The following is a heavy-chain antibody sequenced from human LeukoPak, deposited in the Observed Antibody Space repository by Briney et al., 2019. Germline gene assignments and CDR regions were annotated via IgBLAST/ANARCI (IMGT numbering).Heavy chain of an antibody. CDR3: ARAKGYSSSWYTRGDAFDI. J-gene: IGHJ3*02. V-gene: IGHV1-3*01. CDR2: INAGNGNT. CDR1: GYTFTSYA. Sequence: GASVKVSCKASGYTFTSYAMHWVRQAPGQRLEWMGWINAGNGNTKYSQKFQGRVTITRDTSASTAYMELSSLRSEDTAVYYCARAKGYSSSWYTRGDAFDIWGQGTMVTVSS. D-gene: IGHD6-13*01.